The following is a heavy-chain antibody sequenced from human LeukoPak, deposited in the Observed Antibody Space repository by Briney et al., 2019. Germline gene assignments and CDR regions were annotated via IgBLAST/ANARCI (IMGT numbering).Heavy chain of an antibody. V-gene: IGHV6-1*01. D-gene: IGHD3-10*01. CDR1: GDSVSSNSAD. CDR3: ARGGDLMSFGFSDWFDP. J-gene: IGHJ5*02. Sequence: SQTLSLTCAISGDSVSSNSADWNWIRQSPSRGLEWLGRTYYRSKWYNDYAVSVKSRITINPDTSKNQFYLQLNTVTPEDTAVYYCARGGDLMSFGFSDWFDPWGQGTLVTVSS. CDR2: TYYRSKWYN.